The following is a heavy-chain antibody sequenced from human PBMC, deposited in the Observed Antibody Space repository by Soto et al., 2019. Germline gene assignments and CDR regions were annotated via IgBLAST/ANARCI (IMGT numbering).Heavy chain of an antibody. CDR2: ISAYNGNT. V-gene: IGHV1-18*01. D-gene: IGHD3-9*01. Sequence: QVQLVQSGAEVKKPGASVKVSCKASGYTFTSYGISWVRQAPGQGLEWMGWISAYNGNTNYAQKHQGRVTMTTDTSTSTAYMELRSLRSDDTAVYYCAKDYGLHYDILTGYYFFDYWGQGTLVTVSS. CDR1: GYTFTSYG. CDR3: AKDYGLHYDILTGYYFFDY. J-gene: IGHJ4*02.